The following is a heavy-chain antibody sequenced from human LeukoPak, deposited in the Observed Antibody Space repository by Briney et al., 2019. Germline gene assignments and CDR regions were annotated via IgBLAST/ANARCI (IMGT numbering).Heavy chain of an antibody. CDR2: ISSSSSYI. CDR3: AREGPPTGYSSGWFFDY. CDR1: GFTFSSYS. Sequence: GGSLRLSCAASGFTFSSYSMNWVRQAPGKGLEWVSSISSSSSYIYYADSGKGRFTISRDNAKNSLYLQMNSLRAEDTAVYYCAREGPPTGYSSGWFFDYWGQGTLVTVSS. V-gene: IGHV3-21*01. D-gene: IGHD6-19*01. J-gene: IGHJ4*02.